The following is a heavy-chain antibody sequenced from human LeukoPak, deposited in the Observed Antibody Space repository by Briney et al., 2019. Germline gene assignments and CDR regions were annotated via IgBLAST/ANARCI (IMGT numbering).Heavy chain of an antibody. CDR1: GYTFTGYY. Sequence: ASVKVSCKASGYTFTGYYMHWVRQAPGQGLEWMGWINPNSGGTNYAQKFQGRVTMTRDTSISTAYMELSRLRSDDTAVYYCARSLLAYCGGDCYHDYWGQGTLVTVSS. CDR2: INPNSGGT. CDR3: ARSLLAYCGGDCYHDY. J-gene: IGHJ4*02. D-gene: IGHD2-21*02. V-gene: IGHV1-2*02.